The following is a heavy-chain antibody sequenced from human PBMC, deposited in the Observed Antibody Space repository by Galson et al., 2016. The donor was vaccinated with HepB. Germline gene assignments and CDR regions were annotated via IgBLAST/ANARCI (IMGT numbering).Heavy chain of an antibody. CDR1: GYILTRHW. D-gene: IGHD5-12*01. CDR2: IYPGDSDT. Sequence: QSGAEVKKPGESLMLSCKGSGYILTRHWSAWVRQMPGQGLEWMGIIYPGDSDTRYSPSFQGQVTISADKSISTAYLQWSSLKASDTAMYYCARQMRDSGYDYDYWGQGTLVTVSS. J-gene: IGHJ4*02. V-gene: IGHV5-51*01. CDR3: ARQMRDSGYDYDY.